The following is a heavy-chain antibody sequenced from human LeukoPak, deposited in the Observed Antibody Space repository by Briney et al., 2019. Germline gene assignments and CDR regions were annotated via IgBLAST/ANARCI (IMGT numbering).Heavy chain of an antibody. CDR2: IYSGGST. J-gene: IGHJ4*02. CDR1: GFTVSSNY. D-gene: IGHD3-22*01. V-gene: IGHV3-53*01. CDR3: ARGEGYYDSSGYYPFSH. Sequence: GGSLRLSCAASGFTVSSNYMSWVRQAPGKRLEWVSVIYSGGSTYYADSVKGRFTISRDNSKNTLYLQMNSLRAEDTAVYYCARGEGYYDSSGYYPFSHWGQGTLVTVSS.